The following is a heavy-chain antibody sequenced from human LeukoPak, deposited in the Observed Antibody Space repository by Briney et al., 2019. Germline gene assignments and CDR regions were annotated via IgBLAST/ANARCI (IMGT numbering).Heavy chain of an antibody. CDR3: ARGIRGAADY. Sequence: SETLSLTCTVAYDSISSYYWSWIRQPPGKGLEWIGYIHNSGSTMYNPSLKSRLAMSLDTSKNQFSLNLNSVTAADTSVYYCARGIRGAADYWGQGTLVTVSS. D-gene: IGHD3-16*01. J-gene: IGHJ4*02. CDR2: IHNSGST. V-gene: IGHV4-59*01. CDR1: YDSISSYY.